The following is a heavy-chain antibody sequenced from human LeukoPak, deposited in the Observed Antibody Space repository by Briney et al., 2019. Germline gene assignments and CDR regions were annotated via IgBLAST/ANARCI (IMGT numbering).Heavy chain of an antibody. CDR3: ARDRAATEDWVEFDP. CDR1: GFSVRNYY. Sequence: GGSLRLSCAGSGFSVRNYYMNWVRQAPGKGLEWVSLIRGSGETSYADSVKGRFTISRDDSKNTVYLQMNSLRVEDTAVYSCARDRAATEDWVEFDPWGQGTLVTVSS. D-gene: IGHD3/OR15-3a*01. J-gene: IGHJ5*02. V-gene: IGHV3-66*03. CDR2: IRGSGET.